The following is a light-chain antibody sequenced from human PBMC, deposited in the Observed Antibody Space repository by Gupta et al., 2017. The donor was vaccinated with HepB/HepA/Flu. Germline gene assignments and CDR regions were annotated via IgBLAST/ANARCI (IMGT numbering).Light chain of an antibody. CDR3: SSRDSSDSVL. Sequence: SSELPQGPSVSVALGQTVRITCHGDSLRNYYATWYQQKPGQAPVIVIYGKNKRPSGIPDRFSGSRSGNTGSLTITGAQAADEADYYCSSRDSSDSVLFGGGTTLTVL. CDR2: GKN. V-gene: IGLV3-19*01. J-gene: IGLJ2*01. CDR1: SLRNYY.